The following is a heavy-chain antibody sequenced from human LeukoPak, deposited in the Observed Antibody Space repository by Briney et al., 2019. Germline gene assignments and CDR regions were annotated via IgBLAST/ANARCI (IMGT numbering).Heavy chain of an antibody. CDR1: GFTFGDYA. CDR3: TRDRSYYGSGSYSVY. Sequence: GGSLRLSCTASGFTFGDYAMSWVRQAPGKGLERVGFIRSKAYGGTTEYAASVKGRFTISRDDSKSIAYLQMNSLKTEDTAVYYCTRDRSYYGSGSYSVYWGQGTLVTVSS. D-gene: IGHD3-10*01. CDR2: IRSKAYGGTT. J-gene: IGHJ4*02. V-gene: IGHV3-49*04.